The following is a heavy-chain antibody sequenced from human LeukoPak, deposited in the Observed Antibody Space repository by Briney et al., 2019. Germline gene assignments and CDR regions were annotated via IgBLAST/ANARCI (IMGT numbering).Heavy chain of an antibody. CDR2: IYYSGST. CDR3: ARVKRQPLENWFDP. CDR1: GGSISSYY. V-gene: IGHV4-59*01. J-gene: IGHJ5*02. D-gene: IGHD6-13*01. Sequence: SETLSLTCTVSGGSISSYYWSWIRQPPGKGLGWIGYIYYSGSTNYNPSLKSRVTISLDTSKNQFSLKLSSVTAADTAVYHCARVKRQPLENWFDPWGQGTLVTVSS.